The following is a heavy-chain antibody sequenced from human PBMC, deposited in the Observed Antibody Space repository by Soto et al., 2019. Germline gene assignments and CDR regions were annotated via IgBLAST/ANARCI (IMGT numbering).Heavy chain of an antibody. V-gene: IGHV1-8*01. CDR1: GYTFTSYD. CDR2: MNPNSGNT. Sequence: QVQLVQSGAEVKKPGASVKVSCKASGYTFTSYDINWVRQATGQGLEWMGWMNPNSGNTGYAQKFQGRVTMTRNTSISTAYMELSSLRSEDTAVYYCARGARYCSGGSCRSNYYGMDVWGQGTTVTVSS. CDR3: ARGARYCSGGSCRSNYYGMDV. D-gene: IGHD2-15*01. J-gene: IGHJ6*02.